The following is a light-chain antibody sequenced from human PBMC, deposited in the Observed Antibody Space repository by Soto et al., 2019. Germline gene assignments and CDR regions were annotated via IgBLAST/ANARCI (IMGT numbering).Light chain of an antibody. CDR3: QQYGSSPPLT. CDR1: QSVSID. Sequence: EILMTQSPATLSVSPGERATLSCRASQSVSIDLAWYQQTPGQAPRLLIYGASARATGIPARFGGSGSGTDFTLIISRLEPEDFAVYYCQQYGSSPPLTFGGGTKVDI. J-gene: IGKJ4*01. V-gene: IGKV3-15*01. CDR2: GAS.